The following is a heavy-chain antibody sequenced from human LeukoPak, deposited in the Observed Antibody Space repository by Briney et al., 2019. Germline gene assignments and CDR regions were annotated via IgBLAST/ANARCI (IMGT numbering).Heavy chain of an antibody. Sequence: SQTLSLTCTVSGGSISSGGYYWSWIRQHPGKGLEWIGYIYYSGSTYYNPSLKSRVTISVDTSKNQFSLKLNSVTAADTAVYYCARGRYYGSGSYYFSFNWFDPWGQGTLVTVSS. J-gene: IGHJ5*02. D-gene: IGHD3-10*01. V-gene: IGHV4-31*03. CDR2: IYYSGST. CDR1: GGSISSGGYY. CDR3: ARGRYYGSGSYYFSFNWFDP.